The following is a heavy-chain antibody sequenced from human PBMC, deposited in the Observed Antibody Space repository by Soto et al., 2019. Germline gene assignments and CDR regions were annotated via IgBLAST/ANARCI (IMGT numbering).Heavy chain of an antibody. CDR2: ISPYNGRT. D-gene: IGHD5-18*01. Sequence: ASVKVSCKASGYSFTSYGIAWVRQVPGQGPEWMGWISPYNGRTNYAQSVKGRVVMTADTSTNTVYLELRGPRSDDSAIYYCGRCRTDSYAMDVWGQGSTVTVS. V-gene: IGHV1-18*01. J-gene: IGHJ6*02. CDR3: GRCRTDSYAMDV. CDR1: GYSFTSYG.